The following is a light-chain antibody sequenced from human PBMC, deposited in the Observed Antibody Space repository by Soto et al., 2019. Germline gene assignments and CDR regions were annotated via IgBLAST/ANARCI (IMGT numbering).Light chain of an antibody. CDR3: QQGYSPPAT. CDR2: GAS. V-gene: IGKV1-39*01. CDR1: QSICKH. Sequence: DIQMTQSPSFLSASVGDRVTITCRASQSICKHLNWYQQXPGKAPKFLIYGASTLQRGVPSRFTGSGSGTDFTLTVNSLQAEDFATYYCQQGYSPPATFGQGTRRRL. J-gene: IGKJ5*01.